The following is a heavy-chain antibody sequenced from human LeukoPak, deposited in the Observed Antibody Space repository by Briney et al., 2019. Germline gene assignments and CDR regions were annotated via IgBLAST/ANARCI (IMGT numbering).Heavy chain of an antibody. D-gene: IGHD3-10*01. CDR3: ASSNMVRGVPIDY. J-gene: IGHJ4*02. V-gene: IGHV3-53*04. Sequence: VIYSRGSTYYADSVKGRFTISRHNSKNTLYLQMNSLRAEDTAVYYCASSNMVRGVPIDYWGQGTLVTVSS. CDR2: IYSRGST.